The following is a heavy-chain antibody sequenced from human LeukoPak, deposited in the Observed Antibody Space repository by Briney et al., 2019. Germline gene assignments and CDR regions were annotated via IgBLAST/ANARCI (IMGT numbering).Heavy chain of an antibody. CDR1: GFTFSGDW. Sequence: GGSLRLSCAASGFTFSGDWLHWVRPASGKGLVWVSRINGDGSITSYADSVKGRFTISRDNAKNTLYLQMTSLRAEDTAVYYCAGGGYLLDYWGQGTLVTVSS. CDR3: AGGGYLLDY. J-gene: IGHJ4*02. V-gene: IGHV3-74*01. CDR2: INGDGSIT. D-gene: IGHD1-26*01.